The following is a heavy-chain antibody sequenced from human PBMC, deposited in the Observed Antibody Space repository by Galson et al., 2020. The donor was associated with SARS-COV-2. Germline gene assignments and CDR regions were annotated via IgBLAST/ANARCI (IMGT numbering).Heavy chain of an antibody. Sequence: SETLSLTCTVSGGSISTYYWSWIRQPPGKGLEWIGYIYSSGSTHYTPSLKSRVTISVDTSKNQFSLKLSSVTAADTAVYYCARGGGQWLDGGYFQYWGQGTLVIVSS. CDR1: GGSISTYY. D-gene: IGHD6-19*01. V-gene: IGHV4-59*13. CDR2: IYSSGST. CDR3: ARGGGQWLDGGYFQY. J-gene: IGHJ1*01.